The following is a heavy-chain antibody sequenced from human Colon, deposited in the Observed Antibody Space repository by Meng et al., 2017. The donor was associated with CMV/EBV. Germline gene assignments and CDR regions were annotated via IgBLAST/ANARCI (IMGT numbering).Heavy chain of an antibody. V-gene: IGHV4-39*07. CDR1: GDSISSNYYY. CDR2: VYHSGSS. Sequence: SETLSLTCTVSGDSISSNYYYWDWIRQSPGQGLEWIGSVYHSGSSFYNPSLTSRVTLSLDTSKNQFSLKLTSVTAADTAVYFCARRGTDGTARAFDIWGQGTLVTVSS. D-gene: IGHD1-1*01. CDR3: ARRGTDGTARAFDI. J-gene: IGHJ3*02.